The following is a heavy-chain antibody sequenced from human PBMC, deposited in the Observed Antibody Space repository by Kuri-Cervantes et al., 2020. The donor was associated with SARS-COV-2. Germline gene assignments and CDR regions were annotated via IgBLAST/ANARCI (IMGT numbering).Heavy chain of an antibody. D-gene: IGHD2-15*01. J-gene: IGHJ4*02. CDR1: GFTVSDYY. Sequence: GESLKISCAASGFTVSDYYMTWVRQAPGKGLEWVSTISSGSDYIYYGDSVKGRFTISRDNAENSLYLQMNSLRVGDTAVYYCTRDRGYCSGRGCYSTGFSFDYWGQGALVTVSS. CDR2: ISSGSDYI. V-gene: IGHV3-21*01. CDR3: TRDRGYCSGRGCYSTGFSFDY.